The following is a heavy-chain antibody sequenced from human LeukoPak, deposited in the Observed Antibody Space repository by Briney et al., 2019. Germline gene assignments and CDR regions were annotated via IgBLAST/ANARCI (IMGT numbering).Heavy chain of an antibody. CDR3: ARDLRVRGVISGMDV. J-gene: IGHJ6*02. D-gene: IGHD3-10*01. Sequence: SETLSLTCTVSGGSISSYYWSWIRQPPGKGLEWIGYIYYSGSTNYNPSLKSRVTISVDTSKNQFSLKLSSVTAADTAVYYFARDLRVRGVISGMDVWGQGTTVTVSS. V-gene: IGHV4-59*01. CDR2: IYYSGST. CDR1: GGSISSYY.